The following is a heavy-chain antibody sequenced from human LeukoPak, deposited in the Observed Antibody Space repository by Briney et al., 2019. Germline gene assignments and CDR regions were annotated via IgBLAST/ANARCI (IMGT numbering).Heavy chain of an antibody. D-gene: IGHD3-3*01. Sequence: SETLSLTCTVSGGSISSYYWSWIRQPPGKGLEWIGYIYYSGSTNYNPSLKSRVTISVDTSKNQFSLKLSSVTAADTAVYYCARHSNDNYEFWSGYSYDAFDIWGQGTMVTVSS. CDR3: ARHSNDNYEFWSGYSYDAFDI. CDR2: IYYSGST. CDR1: GGSISSYY. J-gene: IGHJ3*02. V-gene: IGHV4-59*08.